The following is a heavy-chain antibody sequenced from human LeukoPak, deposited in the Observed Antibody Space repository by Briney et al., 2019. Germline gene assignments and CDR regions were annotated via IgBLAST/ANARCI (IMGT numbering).Heavy chain of an antibody. CDR3: ARAYYRDSSAYYIFDY. D-gene: IGHD3-22*01. CDR2: IKQDGSEK. V-gene: IGHV3-7*01. J-gene: IGHJ4*02. Sequence: GGSLRLSCAASGFTFSSYWMSWVRQAPGKGLEWVANIKQDGSEKYYVDSVKGRFTISRDNAKNSLYLQMNSLRAEDTAVYYRARAYYRDSSAYYIFDYWGQGTLVTVSS. CDR1: GFTFSSYW.